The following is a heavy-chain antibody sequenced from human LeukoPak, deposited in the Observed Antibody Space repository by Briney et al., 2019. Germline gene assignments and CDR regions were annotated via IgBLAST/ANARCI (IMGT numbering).Heavy chain of an antibody. CDR3: ARLDGNAADY. Sequence: GGSLRLSCAASGVTFSSYWMSWVRQAPGKGLEWVANIKQDGSEKYYVDSVKGRFTISRDNAKNSLYLQMNSLRAEDTAVYYCARLDGNAADYWGQGTLVTVSS. D-gene: IGHD1-1*01. J-gene: IGHJ4*02. V-gene: IGHV3-7*01. CDR1: GVTFSSYW. CDR2: IKQDGSEK.